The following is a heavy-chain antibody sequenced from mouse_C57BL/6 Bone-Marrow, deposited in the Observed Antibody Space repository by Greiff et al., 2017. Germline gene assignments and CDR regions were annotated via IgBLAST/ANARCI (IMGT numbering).Heavy chain of an antibody. CDR1: GFTFSDYY. D-gene: IGHD1-1*01. Sequence: EVHLVESGGGLVQPGGSLKLSCAASGFTFSDYYMYWVRQTPEKRLEWVAYISNGGGSTYYPDTVKGRFTIARDNAKNTLYLQMSRLKSEDTAMYYCARQDYYGSSGFAYWGQGTLVTVSA. J-gene: IGHJ3*01. CDR2: ISNGGGST. V-gene: IGHV5-12*01. CDR3: ARQDYYGSSGFAY.